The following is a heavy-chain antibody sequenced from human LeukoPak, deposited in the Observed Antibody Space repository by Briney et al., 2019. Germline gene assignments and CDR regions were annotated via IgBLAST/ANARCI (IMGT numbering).Heavy chain of an antibody. D-gene: IGHD2-15*01. CDR3: AREGLCSGGSCYEAQFAFDI. V-gene: IGHV4-39*07. J-gene: IGHJ3*02. Sequence: KASETLSLTCTVSGGSISSSSYYWGWIRQPPGKGLEWIGSIYYSGSTYYNPSLKSRVTISVDTSKNQFSLKLSSVTAADTAVYYCAREGLCSGGSCYEAQFAFDIWGQGTMVTVSS. CDR2: IYYSGST. CDR1: GGSISSSSYY.